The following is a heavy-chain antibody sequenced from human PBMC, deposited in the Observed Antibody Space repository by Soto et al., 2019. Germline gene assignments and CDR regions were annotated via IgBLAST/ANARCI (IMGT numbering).Heavy chain of an antibody. CDR3: ARDGSSTWHGHYALDV. CDR2: INHGGST. J-gene: IGHJ6*02. V-gene: IGHV4-34*01. Sequence: QVQLQQWGAGLLKPSETLSLTCAVYGGSFNNYYWTWIRQSPGKGLEWIGEINHGGSTNYNPSLKSRLTISVDTSQNQFPLKLTSVTAADTAVYYCARDGSSTWHGHYALDVWGQGTTVTVS. D-gene: IGHD1-1*01. CDR1: GGSFNNYY.